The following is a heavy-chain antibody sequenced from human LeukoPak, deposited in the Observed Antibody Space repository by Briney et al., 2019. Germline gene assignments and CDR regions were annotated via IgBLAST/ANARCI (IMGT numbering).Heavy chain of an antibody. CDR2: IKQDGSEK. V-gene: IGHV3-7*01. J-gene: IGHJ4*02. D-gene: IGHD3-22*01. Sequence: GGSLRLSCAASGFTFRSYWMSWVRQAPGKGLEWVANIKQDGSEKYYVDSVKGRFTISRDNPKNSLYLQMNSLRAEDTAVYYCARDRGYFYDSSGPVWGQGTLVTVSS. CDR3: ARDRGYFYDSSGPV. CDR1: GFTFRSYW.